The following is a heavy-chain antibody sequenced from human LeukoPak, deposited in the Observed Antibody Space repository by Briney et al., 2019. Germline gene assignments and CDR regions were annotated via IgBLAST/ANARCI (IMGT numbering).Heavy chain of an antibody. V-gene: IGHV3-23*01. CDR3: AKDFHGDFPYFFDY. J-gene: IGHJ4*02. CDR2: ISGSGGTT. CDR1: GFTFSSYG. Sequence: GGSLRLSCAASGFTFSSYGMSWVRQAPGKGLEWVSAISGSGGTTYYADSVKGRFTISRDNSKNTLNLQMNSLRAEDTAIYYCAKDFHGDFPYFFDYWGQGSLVTVSS.